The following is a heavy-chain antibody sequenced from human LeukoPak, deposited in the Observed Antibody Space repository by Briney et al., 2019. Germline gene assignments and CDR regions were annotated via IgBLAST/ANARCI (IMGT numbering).Heavy chain of an antibody. CDR2: IYSGGSP. CDR1: GFTVITNY. J-gene: IGHJ4*02. CDR3: ARATLDK. V-gene: IGHV3-53*01. Sequence: GGSLRLSCAASGFTVITNYISGVRQAPGKGLEWVSVIYSGGSPKYEDYVQGRFTISRDNSKKKVYLQMNSLRAEDTAVYYCARATLDKWGQGTVVTVSS.